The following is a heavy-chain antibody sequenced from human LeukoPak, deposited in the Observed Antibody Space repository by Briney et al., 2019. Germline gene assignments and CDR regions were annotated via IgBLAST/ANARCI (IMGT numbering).Heavy chain of an antibody. CDR3: VTLTSVVSEHAFDM. J-gene: IGHJ3*02. V-gene: IGHV3-74*01. CDR2: ITPDGTTT. Sequence: GGSLRLSCAASGFTFSSYGMNCVRHAPGKGLMWVARITPDGTTTNHADFVKGRFTISRDTAKNTVSLQMNSLSAEDTAVYYCVTLTSVVSEHAFDMWGQGTMVAVSS. CDR1: GFTFSSYG. D-gene: IGHD4-23*01.